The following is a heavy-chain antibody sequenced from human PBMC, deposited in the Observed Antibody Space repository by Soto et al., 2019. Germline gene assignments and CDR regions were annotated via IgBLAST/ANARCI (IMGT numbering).Heavy chain of an antibody. D-gene: IGHD6-19*01. CDR2: LISSGESP. CDR1: GFTFSTQA. J-gene: IGHJ4*02. CDR3: AKDLHGSGWSFDQ. Sequence: QTGGSLRLSCSASGFTFSTQAMAWVRQAPGQGLEWVSALISSGESPDCAGSVKGRFTISRDNSKNTLYLQMNSLRADDTAVYYCAKDLHGSGWSFDQWGQGTVVTVSS. V-gene: IGHV3-23*01.